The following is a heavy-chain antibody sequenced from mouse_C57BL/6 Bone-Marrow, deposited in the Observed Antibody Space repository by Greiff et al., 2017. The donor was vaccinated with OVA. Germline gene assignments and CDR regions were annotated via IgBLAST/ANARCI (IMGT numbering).Heavy chain of an antibody. J-gene: IGHJ3*01. CDR1: GFTFSSYG. Sequence: EVHLVESGGDLVKPGGSLKLSCAASGFTFSSYGMSWVRQTPDKRLEWVATISSGGSYTYYPDSVKGRFTISRDNAKNTLYLQMSSLKSEDTAMYYCARHEVSRRFAYWCQGTLVTVSA. CDR2: ISSGGSYT. D-gene: IGHD2-14*01. V-gene: IGHV5-6*01. CDR3: ARHEVSRRFAY.